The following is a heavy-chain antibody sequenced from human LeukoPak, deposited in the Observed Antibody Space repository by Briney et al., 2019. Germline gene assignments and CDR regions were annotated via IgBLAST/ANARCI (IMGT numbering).Heavy chain of an antibody. Sequence: GTSLRLSCAASGFTFSLYAMSWARQAPGKGLEWVSAISGSGGSTYYADSVKGRFTISRDNSKNTLYLQMNSLRAEDTAVYYCAKARYSSGWYPEDYWGQGTLVTVSS. CDR2: ISGSGGST. CDR3: AKARYSSGWYPEDY. D-gene: IGHD6-19*01. V-gene: IGHV3-23*01. J-gene: IGHJ4*02. CDR1: GFTFSLYA.